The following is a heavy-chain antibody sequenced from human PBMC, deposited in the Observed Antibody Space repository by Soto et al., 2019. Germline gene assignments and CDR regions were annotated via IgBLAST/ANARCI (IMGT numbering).Heavy chain of an antibody. J-gene: IGHJ6*02. Sequence: PSETLSLTCVVYGGSFSAYYYSWIRQPPGKGLEWIGEINHSGSTNYNPSLKSRVTISIDTSRSQFSLKLSSVTAADTAVYYCARGSTYYYDSRPYGMDVWGQGTTVTVSS. CDR2: INHSGST. CDR1: GGSFSAYY. V-gene: IGHV4-34*01. D-gene: IGHD3-22*01. CDR3: ARGSTYYYDSRPYGMDV.